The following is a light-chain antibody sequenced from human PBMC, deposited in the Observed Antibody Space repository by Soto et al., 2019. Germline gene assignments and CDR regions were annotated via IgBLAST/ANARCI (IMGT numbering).Light chain of an antibody. V-gene: IGKV3-20*01. CDR1: PSASSSY. J-gene: IGKJ2*01. CDR3: QQYGSSPGT. CDR2: GAS. Sequence: IVLPHSPGPLSSSPGQRATLSCRARPSASSSYLAWYQQKHGQAPRLLIYGASSRATGIPDRFSGSGSGTDFTLTISRLEPEDFAVYHCQQYGSSPGTFGQGTKLEIK.